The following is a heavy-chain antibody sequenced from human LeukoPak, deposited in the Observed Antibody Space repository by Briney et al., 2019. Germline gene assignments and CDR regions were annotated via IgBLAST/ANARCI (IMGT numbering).Heavy chain of an antibody. CDR1: GVSFSGYC. V-gene: IGHV4-34*01. CDR2: INHSGST. D-gene: IGHD3-3*01. Sequence: SETLSLTCAVYGVSFSGYCWSWIRQPPGKGLEWIGEINHSGSTNYNPSLKSRVTISVDTSKNQFSLKLSSVTAADTAVYYCARCLTIFGVALLDMDVWGKGTTVTVSS. J-gene: IGHJ6*03. CDR3: ARCLTIFGVALLDMDV.